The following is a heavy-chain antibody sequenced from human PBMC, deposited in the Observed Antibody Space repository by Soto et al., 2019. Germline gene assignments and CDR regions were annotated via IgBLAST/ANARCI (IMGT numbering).Heavy chain of an antibody. CDR2: IKTKSEGGTT. Sequence: EVQLVESGGGLVEPGGSLRLFCAASGFPFSNAWMNWVRQAPGKGLEWVGRIKTKSEGGTTDYAAPVKGRFTISRDDSKNTLYLQMNSLETEDTAVYYCTNDRCSTIWGQGTLVTVSP. CDR1: GFPFSNAW. V-gene: IGHV3-15*07. J-gene: IGHJ4*02. D-gene: IGHD2-15*01. CDR3: TNDRCSTI.